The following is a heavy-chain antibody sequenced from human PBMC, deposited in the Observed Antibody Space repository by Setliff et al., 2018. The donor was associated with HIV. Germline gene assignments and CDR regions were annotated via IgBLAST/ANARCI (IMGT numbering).Heavy chain of an antibody. CDR3: ARLRDSSGYYYVGGAFDI. CDR1: GYSFSNYW. V-gene: IGHV5-51*01. CDR2: IYPGDSDT. Sequence: GESLKISCKASGYSFSNYWIAWVRQMPGKGLEWMGIIYPGDSDTRYSPSFQGQVTISADRSISTAYLQWSSLKASDTAMYYCARLRDSSGYYYVGGAFDIWGQGTMVTVSS. D-gene: IGHD3-22*01. J-gene: IGHJ3*02.